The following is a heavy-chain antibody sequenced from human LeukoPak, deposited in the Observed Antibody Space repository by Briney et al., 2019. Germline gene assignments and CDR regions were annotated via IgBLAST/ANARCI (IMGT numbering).Heavy chain of an antibody. J-gene: IGHJ4*02. CDR3: ARVYGSGSYLDY. CDR2: IIPILGIA. CDR1: GGTFSSYA. D-gene: IGHD3-10*01. V-gene: IGHV1-69*04. Sequence: ASVKVSCKASGGTFSSYAISWVRQAPGQGLEWMGRIIPILGIANYAQKFQGRVTITADKSTSTAYMELSSLRSEDTAVYYCARVYGSGSYLDYWGQGTLVTVSS.